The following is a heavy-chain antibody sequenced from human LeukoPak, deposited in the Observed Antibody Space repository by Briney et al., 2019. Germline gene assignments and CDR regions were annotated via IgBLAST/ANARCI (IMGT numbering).Heavy chain of an antibody. V-gene: IGHV1-3*02. CDR3: ARDRKRGYSYGIFDY. J-gene: IGHJ4*02. Sequence: GASVKVSCKASGYTFSIHWVRQAPGQRLEWKGWSNADNGNTKYSQEFQGRVTITRDTSASTAYMELSSLRSDDTAVYYCARDRKRGYSYGIFDYWGQGTLVTVSS. CDR1: GYTFS. CDR2: SNADNGNT. D-gene: IGHD5-18*01.